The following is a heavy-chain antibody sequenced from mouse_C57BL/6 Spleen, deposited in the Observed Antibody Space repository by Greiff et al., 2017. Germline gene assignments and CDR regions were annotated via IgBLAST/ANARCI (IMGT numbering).Heavy chain of an antibody. D-gene: IGHD2-12*01. V-gene: IGHV1-62-3*01. CDR3: ARLRQYYFDY. J-gene: IGHJ2*01. CDR2: IDPNSGGT. CDR1: GYTFTSYW. Sequence: QVQLQQPGAELVKPGASVKLSCKASGYTFTSYWMHWVKQRPGRGLEWIGRIDPNSGGTKYNEKFKSKATLTVDKPSSTAYTQLSSLTSEDSAVYFCARLRQYYFDYWGQGTTLTVSS.